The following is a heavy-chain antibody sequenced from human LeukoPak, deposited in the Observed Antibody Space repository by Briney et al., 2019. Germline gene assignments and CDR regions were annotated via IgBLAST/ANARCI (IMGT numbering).Heavy chain of an antibody. Sequence: GGSLRLSCAASGFTFSNAWMSWVRQAPGKGLEWVGRIKSKTDGGTTDYAAPVKGRFTISRDDSKNTLYLQMNSLKTEDTAVYYCTGGSSGWYYYYYGMDVWGQGTTVTASS. J-gene: IGHJ6*02. D-gene: IGHD6-19*01. CDR1: GFTFSNAW. V-gene: IGHV3-15*01. CDR3: TGGSSGWYYYYYGMDV. CDR2: IKSKTDGGTT.